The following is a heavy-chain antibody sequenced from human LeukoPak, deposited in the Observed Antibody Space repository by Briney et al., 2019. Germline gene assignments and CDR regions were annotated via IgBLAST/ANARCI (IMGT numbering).Heavy chain of an antibody. Sequence: GASVRVSCKASGYTFTGYYMHWVRQAPGQGLEWMGWINPNSGGTNYAQKFQGRVTITRDTSISTAYMELSRLRSDDTAVYYCARRSITMVRGVSSWFDPWGQGTLVTVSS. D-gene: IGHD3-10*01. V-gene: IGHV1-2*02. CDR1: GYTFTGYY. J-gene: IGHJ5*02. CDR3: ARRSITMVRGVSSWFDP. CDR2: INPNSGGT.